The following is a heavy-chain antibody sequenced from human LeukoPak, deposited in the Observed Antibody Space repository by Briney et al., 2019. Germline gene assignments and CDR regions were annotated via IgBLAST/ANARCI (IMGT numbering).Heavy chain of an antibody. J-gene: IGHJ4*02. Sequence: AGSLRLSCAASGFTVSSNYMSWVRQAPGKGLEWVSVIYSGGSTYYADSVKGRFTISRHNSKNTLYLQMNSLKAEDTAGYYCARLRSSSWYDYWGQGTLVTVSS. CDR3: ARLRSSSWYDY. V-gene: IGHV3-53*04. CDR1: GFTVSSNY. CDR2: IYSGGST. D-gene: IGHD6-13*01.